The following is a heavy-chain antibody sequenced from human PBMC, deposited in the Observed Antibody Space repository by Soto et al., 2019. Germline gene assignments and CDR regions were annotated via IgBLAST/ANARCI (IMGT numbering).Heavy chain of an antibody. D-gene: IGHD3-9*01. CDR1: DDFISSYY. V-gene: IGHV4-4*07. CDR2: VSTSGAT. Sequence: PSETLSLTCTVSDDFISSYYWNWIRQPAGKGLEWIGRVSTSGATNYNPSLESRVTMSVDTSKKQFSLKLTSVTAADTDVYFCAREDYEILTGSYAMDVWGPGTAVTVSS. J-gene: IGHJ6*02. CDR3: AREDYEILTGSYAMDV.